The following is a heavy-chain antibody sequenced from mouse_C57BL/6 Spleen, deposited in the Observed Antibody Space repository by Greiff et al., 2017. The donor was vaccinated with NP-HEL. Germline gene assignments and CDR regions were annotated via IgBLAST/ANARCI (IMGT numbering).Heavy chain of an antibody. D-gene: IGHD1-1*01. CDR3: ARGFTTVAYFDY. V-gene: IGHV14-3*01. CDR2: IDPANGNT. CDR1: GFNIKNTY. Sequence: DVKLVESVAELVRPGASVKLSCTASGFNIKNTYMHWVKQRPEQGLEWIGRIDPANGNTKYAPKFQGKATITADTSSNTAYLQLSSLTSKDTAIYYCARGFTTVAYFDYWGQGTTLTVSS. J-gene: IGHJ2*01.